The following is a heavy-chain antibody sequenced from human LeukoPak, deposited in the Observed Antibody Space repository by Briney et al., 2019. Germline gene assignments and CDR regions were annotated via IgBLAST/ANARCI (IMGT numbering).Heavy chain of an antibody. V-gene: IGHV4-59*01. CDR1: GGSISGYH. CDR2: NYYSGSP. Sequence: PSETLSLTCTVSGGSISGYHWSWIRQAPGKGLEWIGYNYYSGSPDYNPSLKSRVTISVDTSKNQVSLNLSFVTAADTAMYYCVRGSGGDGSGSLWGQGTLVTVSS. D-gene: IGHD3-10*01. CDR3: VRGSGGDGSGSL. J-gene: IGHJ4*02.